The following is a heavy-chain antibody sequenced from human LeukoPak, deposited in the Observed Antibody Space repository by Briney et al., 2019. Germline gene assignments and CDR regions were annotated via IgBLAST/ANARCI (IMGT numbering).Heavy chain of an antibody. CDR1: GGSISSSSYY. Sequence: SETLSLTCTVSGGSISSSSYYWGWIRQPPGKGVEWIGSIYYSGSTYYNPSLKSRVTISVDTSKNQFSLKLSSVTAADTAVYYCARTRRGAHWVFDYWRQGTLVTVSS. CDR2: IYYSGST. J-gene: IGHJ4*02. D-gene: IGHD4/OR15-4a*01. V-gene: IGHV4-39*07. CDR3: ARTRRGAHWVFDY.